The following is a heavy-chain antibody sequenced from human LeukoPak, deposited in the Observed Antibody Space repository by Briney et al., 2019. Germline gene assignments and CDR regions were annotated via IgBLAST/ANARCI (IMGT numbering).Heavy chain of an antibody. D-gene: IGHD3-22*01. J-gene: IGHJ3*02. CDR2: IYSGGNT. Sequence: GGSLRLSCTVSGFTVSSNSMSWVRQAPGKGLEWVSFIYSGGNTHYSDSVKGRFTISRDNSKNTLYLQMNSLRAEDTAVYYCAKTYYYDSSGYYVSEAFDIWGQGTMVTVSS. V-gene: IGHV3-53*01. CDR3: AKTYYYDSSGYYVSEAFDI. CDR1: GFTVSSNS.